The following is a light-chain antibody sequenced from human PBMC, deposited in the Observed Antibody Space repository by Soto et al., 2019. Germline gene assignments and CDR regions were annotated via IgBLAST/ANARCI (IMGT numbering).Light chain of an antibody. CDR3: QQYENLPT. CDR1: QDIRNY. V-gene: IGKV1-33*01. J-gene: IGKJ1*01. CDR2: DAS. Sequence: DIQMTQSPSSLSATVGDRVTITCRASQDIRNYLNWYQQKPGKAPKLLIYDASNLEAGVPSRFRGSGSGTDFTFTISRLQPEDIATYYCQQYENLPTFGQGTKVDIK.